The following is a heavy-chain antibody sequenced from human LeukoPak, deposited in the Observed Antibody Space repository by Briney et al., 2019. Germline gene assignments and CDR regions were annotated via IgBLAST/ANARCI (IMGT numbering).Heavy chain of an antibody. D-gene: IGHD3-10*01. CDR3: ARALYGHNDY. Sequence: GGSLRLSCAASGFTVSSNYLSWVRQAPGKGLEWVSSISSSSSYIYYADSVKGRFTISRDNAKNSLYLQMNSLRAEDTAVYYCARALYGHNDYWGQGTLVTVSS. CDR1: GFTVSSNY. CDR2: ISSSSSYI. J-gene: IGHJ4*02. V-gene: IGHV3-21*01.